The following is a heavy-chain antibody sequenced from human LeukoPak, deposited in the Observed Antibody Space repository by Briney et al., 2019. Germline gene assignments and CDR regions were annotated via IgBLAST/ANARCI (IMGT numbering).Heavy chain of an antibody. J-gene: IGHJ4*02. CDR3: ASTIAAAGTRISANDY. CDR1: GFTFSSYW. Sequence: GGSLRLSCAASGFTFSSYWMSWVRQAPGRGLEWVANIKQDGSEKYYVDSVKGRFTISRDNAKNSLYLQMNSLRAEDTAVYYCASTIAAAGTRISANDYWGQGTLVTVSS. V-gene: IGHV3-7*01. D-gene: IGHD6-13*01. CDR2: IKQDGSEK.